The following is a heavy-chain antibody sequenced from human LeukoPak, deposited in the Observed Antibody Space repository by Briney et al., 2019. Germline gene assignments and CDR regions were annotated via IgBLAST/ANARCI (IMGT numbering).Heavy chain of an antibody. V-gene: IGHV4-38-2*02. CDR1: GYSINNGYY. CDR2: IFHRVST. J-gene: IGHJ4*02. Sequence: SETLSLTCTVSGYSINNGYYWCWFRQAPGKGREGIGNIFHRVSTYYNLSLKSRVTISVDTSKNQYSLNLSSVTAADTAVYYCARDRGYTHVNYKGVFDFWGQGTLVTVSS. CDR3: ARDRGYTHVNYKGVFDF. D-gene: IGHD4-11*01.